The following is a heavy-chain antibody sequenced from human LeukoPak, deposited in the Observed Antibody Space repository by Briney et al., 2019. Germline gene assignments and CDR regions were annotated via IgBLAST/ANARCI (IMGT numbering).Heavy chain of an antibody. V-gene: IGHV4-34*01. CDR2: INHSGSP. Sequence: SETLSLTCAVYGGSFSDYYWSWIRQPPGKGLEWIGEINHSGSPNYNPSLKSPVTISVDTSKNQFSLKLSSVTAADTAVYYCARGLHDYVWGSYRCRSYFQHWGQGTLVTVSS. J-gene: IGHJ1*01. D-gene: IGHD3-16*02. CDR1: GGSFSDYY. CDR3: ARGLHDYVWGSYRCRSYFQH.